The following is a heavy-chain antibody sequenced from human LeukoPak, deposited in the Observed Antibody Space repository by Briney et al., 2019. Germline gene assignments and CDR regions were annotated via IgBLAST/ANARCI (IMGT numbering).Heavy chain of an antibody. CDR1: GFTVSTNY. V-gene: IGHV3-66*01. CDR3: ARDPVVPARAFDP. CDR2: IYSGGST. D-gene: IGHD2-2*01. Sequence: GGSLRLSCAASGFTVSTNYMSWVRQPPGKGLEWVSVIYSGGSTYYADSVKGRFTISRDNSKNTLYLQMNSLRAEETAVYYCARDPVVPARAFDPWGQGTLVTVSS. J-gene: IGHJ5*02.